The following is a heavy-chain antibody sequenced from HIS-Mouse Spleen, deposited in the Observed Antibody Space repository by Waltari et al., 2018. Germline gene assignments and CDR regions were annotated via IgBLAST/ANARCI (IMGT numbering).Heavy chain of an antibody. V-gene: IGHV4-39*07. Sequence: QLQLHESGPGLVKPSETLSPTCTLSCGSLTRRRSYWGSSRPPPGKGLEWIGSIYYSGSTYYNPSLKSRVTISVDTSKNQFSLKLSSVTAADTAVYYCAREIPYSSSWYDWYFDLWGRGTLVTVSS. D-gene: IGHD6-13*01. CDR1: CGSLTRRRSY. J-gene: IGHJ2*01. CDR3: AREIPYSSSWYDWYFDL. CDR2: IYYSGST.